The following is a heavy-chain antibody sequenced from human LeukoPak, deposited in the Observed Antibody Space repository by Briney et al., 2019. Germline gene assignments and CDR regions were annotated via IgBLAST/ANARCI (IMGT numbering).Heavy chain of an antibody. CDR2: ISGSGGST. V-gene: IGHV3-23*01. CDR3: AKDNWNYGHSSYYYGMDV. J-gene: IGHJ6*02. Sequence: GGSLRLSCAASGFTFSSYAMSWVRQAPGKGLEWVSAISGSGGSTYDADSVKGRFTISRDNSKKTLYLQMNSLRAEDTAVYYRAKDNWNYGHSSYYYGMDVWGQGTTVTVSS. D-gene: IGHD1-7*01. CDR1: GFTFSSYA.